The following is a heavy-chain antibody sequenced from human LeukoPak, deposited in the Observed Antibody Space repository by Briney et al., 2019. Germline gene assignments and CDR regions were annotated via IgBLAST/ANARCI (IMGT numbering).Heavy chain of an antibody. V-gene: IGHV4-4*07. CDR3: ARDHCYYDSSGYYHQDWYFDL. J-gene: IGHJ2*01. CDR1: SGSISRYY. Sequence: PSETLSLTCTVSSGSISRYYWSWIRQPAGKGLEWIGRIYTSGSTNYNPSLKSRVTMSVDTSKNQFSLKLSSVTAADTAVYYCARDHCYYDSSGYYHQDWYFDLWGRGTLVTVSS. D-gene: IGHD3-22*01. CDR2: IYTSGST.